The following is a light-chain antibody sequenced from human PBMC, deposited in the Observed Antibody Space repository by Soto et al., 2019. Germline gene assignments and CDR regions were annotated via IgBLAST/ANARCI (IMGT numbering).Light chain of an antibody. CDR2: GAS. J-gene: IGKJ5*01. CDR3: QQRSDSIT. Sequence: IELTHSPGTLSLSPWEIATLSCRASQSVSSSYLAWYQQKPGQVPRLLIYGASSRATGIPARFSGRGSGADFTLTISSLEPEDFAVYYCQQRSDSITFGQGTRLENK. V-gene: IGKV3D-20*02. CDR1: QSVSSSY.